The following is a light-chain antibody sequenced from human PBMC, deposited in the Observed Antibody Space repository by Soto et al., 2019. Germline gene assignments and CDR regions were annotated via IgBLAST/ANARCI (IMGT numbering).Light chain of an antibody. CDR2: AAS. V-gene: IGKV3-20*01. CDR3: QQYGSSPWT. J-gene: IGKJ1*01. CDR1: QSFSSSY. Sequence: EIVLTQSPGTLSLSPGEGATLSCRASQSFSSSYLGWYQQKPGQAPRLLIYAASSRATGIPDRFSGSWSGADFTFTISRLEPEDFAVYYCQQYGSSPWTFGQGTKV.